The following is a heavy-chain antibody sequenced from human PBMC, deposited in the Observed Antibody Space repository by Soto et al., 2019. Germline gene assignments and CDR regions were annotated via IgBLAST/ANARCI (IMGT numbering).Heavy chain of an antibody. CDR1: GYTFTSYG. V-gene: IGHV1-18*04. J-gene: IGHJ4*02. CDR3: ARDLEDYYYDSSGYFGY. Sequence: ASVKVSCKASGYTFTSYGISWLRQAPGQGLEWMGWVSAYNGNTNYAQKLQGRVTMTTDTSTSTAYMELRSLRSDDTAVYYCARDLEDYYYDSSGYFGYWGQGTLVTVSS. CDR2: VSAYNGNT. D-gene: IGHD3-22*01.